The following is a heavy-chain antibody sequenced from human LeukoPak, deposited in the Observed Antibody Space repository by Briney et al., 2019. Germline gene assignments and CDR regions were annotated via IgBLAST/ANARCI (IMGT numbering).Heavy chain of an antibody. CDR1: GFTFSSYE. V-gene: IGHV3-48*03. J-gene: IGHJ4*02. CDR2: ISSSGSTI. CDR3: AREGSSGWKIDY. Sequence: GGSLRLSCAASGFTFSSYEMNWVRQAPGKGLEWVSYISSSGSTIYYADSVKGRFTISRDNAKNSLYLQMNSLRAEDTAVYYCAREGSSGWKIDYRGQGTLVTVSS. D-gene: IGHD6-19*01.